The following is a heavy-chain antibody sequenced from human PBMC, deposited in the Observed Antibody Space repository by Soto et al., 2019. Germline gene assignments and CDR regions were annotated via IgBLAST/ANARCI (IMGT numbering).Heavy chain of an antibody. CDR2: IYYSGST. CDR1: GGSVSSGSYY. Sequence: QVQLQESGPGLVKPSETLSLTCTVSGGSVSSGSYYWSWIRQPPGTGLEWIGDIYYSGSTNYNPSLKSRVTISVDTTKNQFSLKLSSVTAADTDVYYCARNYRGYFDYWGQGTLVTVSS. D-gene: IGHD3-10*01. CDR3: ARNYRGYFDY. J-gene: IGHJ4*02. V-gene: IGHV4-61*01.